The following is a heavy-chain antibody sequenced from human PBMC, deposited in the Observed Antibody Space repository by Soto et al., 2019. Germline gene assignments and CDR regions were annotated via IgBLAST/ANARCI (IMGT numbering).Heavy chain of an antibody. V-gene: IGHV1-18*01. Sequence: ASVKVSCKASGYTFTSYGISWVRQAPGQGLEWMGWISAYNGNTNYAQKLQGRVTMTTDTSTSTAYMELRSLRSDDTAVYYCARALHYDSSGYSDYWGQGTLVTVSS. CDR2: ISAYNGNT. CDR1: GYTFTSYG. D-gene: IGHD3-22*01. J-gene: IGHJ4*02. CDR3: ARALHYDSSGYSDY.